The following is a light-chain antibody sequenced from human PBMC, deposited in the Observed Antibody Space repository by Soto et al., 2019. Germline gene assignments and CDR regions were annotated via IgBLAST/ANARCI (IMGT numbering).Light chain of an antibody. CDR2: DAS. J-gene: IGKJ4*01. CDR3: QQRSDWPSA. CDR1: QSISDY. Sequence: IVLTQSPDTLSLSPGETATLSCRASQSISDYLAWYQQKPGQAPRLLIYDASNRATGIPGRCSGSGSGTDFSLTISSLEAEDFAIYYCQQRSDWPSAFGGGTRVEIK. V-gene: IGKV3-11*01.